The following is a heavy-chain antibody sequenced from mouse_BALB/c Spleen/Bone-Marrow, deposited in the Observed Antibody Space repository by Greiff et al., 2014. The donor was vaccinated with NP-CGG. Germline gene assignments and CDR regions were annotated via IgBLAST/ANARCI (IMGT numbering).Heavy chain of an antibody. J-gene: IGHJ1*01. D-gene: IGHD2-3*01. CDR1: GFSLTSYG. CDR2: IWAGGST. CDR3: ARVYLWYYEV. Sequence: VKLMESGPGLVAPSQSLSITCTVSGFSLTSYGVHWVRQPPGKGLEWLGVIWAGGSTNYNSALMSRLSISKDNSKSQVFLKMNSRQTDDTAMYYCARVYLWYYEVWGAGTTVTVSS. V-gene: IGHV2-9*02.